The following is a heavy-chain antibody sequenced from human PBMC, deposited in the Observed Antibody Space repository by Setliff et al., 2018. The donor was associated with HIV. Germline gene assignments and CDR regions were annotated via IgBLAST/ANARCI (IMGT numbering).Heavy chain of an antibody. J-gene: IGHJ4*02. Sequence: PSETLSLTCTVSGDSISSYFWSWIRQSPWKGLEWIGFRSTTGSTNYNPSLRSRVTISVDTSKNQFSLKLTSVTAADTAVYYCARLSGDYYYFDYWGQGTLVTVSS. CDR2: RSTTGST. V-gene: IGHV4-4*09. CDR3: ARLSGDYYYFDY. CDR1: GDSISSYF. D-gene: IGHD2-21*02.